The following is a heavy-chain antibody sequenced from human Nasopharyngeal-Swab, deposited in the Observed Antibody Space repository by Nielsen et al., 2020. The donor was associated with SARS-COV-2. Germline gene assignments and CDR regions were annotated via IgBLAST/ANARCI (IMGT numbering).Heavy chain of an antibody. Sequence: GESLKISCAASGFTFSDYYMSWIRQAPGKGLEWVSYISSSGSTIYYADSVKGRFTISRDNAKNSVYLQMNSLTAEDTAVYYCARDTPAMFAYWGQGTLVTVSS. J-gene: IGHJ4*02. V-gene: IGHV3-11*04. CDR2: ISSSGSTI. CDR3: ARDTPAMFAY. CDR1: GFTFSDYY.